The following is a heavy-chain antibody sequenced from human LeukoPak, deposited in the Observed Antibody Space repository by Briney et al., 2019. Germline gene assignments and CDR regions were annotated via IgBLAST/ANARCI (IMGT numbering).Heavy chain of an antibody. J-gene: IGHJ3*02. Sequence: SETLSLTCAVSGYSISSGYYWGWIRQPPGKGLEWIGSIYHSGSTYYNPSLKSRVTISVDTSKNQFSLKLSSVTAADTAVYYCARQSITIFGVVIQNYAFDIWGQGTMVTVSS. V-gene: IGHV4-38-2*01. D-gene: IGHD3-3*01. CDR1: GYSISSGYY. CDR3: ARQSITIFGVVIQNYAFDI. CDR2: IYHSGST.